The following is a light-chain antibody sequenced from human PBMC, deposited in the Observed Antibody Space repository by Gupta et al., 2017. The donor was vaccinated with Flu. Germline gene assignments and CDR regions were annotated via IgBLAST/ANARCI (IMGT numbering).Light chain of an antibody. J-gene: IGKJ1*01. CDR1: QSVSSSY. Sequence: EIVLTQSPGTLSLSPGERATLSCRASQSVSSSYLAWYQQKPGQAPRLLIYGPSSRATGIPDRFSGSGSGTDFTLTISRLEPEDFAVYYCQLYGSSPGTFGQGTKVEIK. V-gene: IGKV3-20*01. CDR3: QLYGSSPGT. CDR2: GPS.